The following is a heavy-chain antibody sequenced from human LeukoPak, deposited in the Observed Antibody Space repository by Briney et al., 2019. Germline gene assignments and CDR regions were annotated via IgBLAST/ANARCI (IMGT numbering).Heavy chain of an antibody. CDR2: ISGSGGST. Sequence: ETLSLTCTVSGGSISSSSYYWGWIRQPPGKGLEWVSAISGSGGSTYYADSVKGRFTISRDNSKNTLYLQMNSLRAEDTAVYYCAKEGYDLYGDSDYYFDYWGQGTLVTVSS. J-gene: IGHJ4*02. CDR3: AKEGYDLYGDSDYYFDY. D-gene: IGHD4-17*01. V-gene: IGHV3-23*01. CDR1: GGSISSSSYY.